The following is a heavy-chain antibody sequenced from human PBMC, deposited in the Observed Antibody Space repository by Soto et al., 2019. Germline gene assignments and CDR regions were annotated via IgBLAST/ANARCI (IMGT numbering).Heavy chain of an antibody. CDR3: AKALTRQWLVTGALDY. J-gene: IGHJ4*02. Sequence: GGSLRLSCAASGFTFSSYAMSWVRQAPGKGLEWVSAISGSGGSTYYADSVKGRFTISRDNSKNTLYLQMNSLRAEDTAVYYCAKALTRQWLVTGALDYWGQGTLVTVSS. V-gene: IGHV3-23*01. CDR2: ISGSGGST. D-gene: IGHD6-19*01. CDR1: GFTFSSYA.